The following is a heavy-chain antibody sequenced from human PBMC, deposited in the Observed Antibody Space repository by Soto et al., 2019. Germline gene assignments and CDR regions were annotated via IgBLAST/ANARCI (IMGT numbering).Heavy chain of an antibody. CDR3: ARGRMIPYFDY. CDR1: GGSISSYR. D-gene: IGHD3-16*01. V-gene: IGHV4-59*01. Sequence: SETLSLTCIVSGGSISSYRWSWIRQPPGKGLEWIGYISDSGSTNDNPSLKSRVTISVDTSKNQFSLKLSSVTAADTAVYYCARGRMIPYFDYWGRGTLVTVS. CDR2: ISDSGST. J-gene: IGHJ4*02.